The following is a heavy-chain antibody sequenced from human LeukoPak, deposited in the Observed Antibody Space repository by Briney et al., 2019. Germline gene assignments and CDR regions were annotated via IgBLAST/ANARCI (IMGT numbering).Heavy chain of an antibody. CDR3: ARVGNEYTYGYTAFDL. V-gene: IGHV3-48*02. CDR2: ISNSGASI. D-gene: IGHD5-18*01. J-gene: IGHJ3*01. CDR1: GFAFRNYN. Sequence: GGSLRLSCAASGFAFRNYNMNWVRQAPGKGLEWVSHISNSGASIYYADSLRGRFTISRDNAKNSLYLQINSLRDEDTAVYYCARVGNEYTYGYTAFDLWGQGTMVFISS.